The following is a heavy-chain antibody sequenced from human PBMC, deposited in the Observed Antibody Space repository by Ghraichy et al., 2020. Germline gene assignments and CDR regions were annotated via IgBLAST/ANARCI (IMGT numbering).Heavy chain of an antibody. CDR1: GFTFGHYG. D-gene: IGHD6-6*01. CDR2: ASYDDRNK. CDR3: AKMGRSSHWYFDV. J-gene: IGHJ2*01. V-gene: IGHV3-30*18. Sequence: GESLNISCAASGFTFGHYGMHWVRQAPGKGLEWVAVASYDDRNKYYVDSVKGRFTISRDNSKNTLYLQMNSLRPDDTAVYYCAKMGRSSHWYFDVWGRGTLVSVSS.